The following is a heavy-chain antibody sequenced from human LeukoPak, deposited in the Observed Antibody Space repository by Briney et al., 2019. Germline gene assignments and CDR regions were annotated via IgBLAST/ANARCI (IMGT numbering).Heavy chain of an antibody. J-gene: IGHJ4*02. Sequence: GGSLRLSCAASGFTFSSYSMNWVRQAPGKGLEWVSSISSSSSYIYYADSVKGRFTISRDNAKNSLYLQMNSLRAEDTAVYYCARDSRRWLPNYFDYWGQGTLVTVSS. CDR2: ISSSSSYI. CDR1: GFTFSSYS. V-gene: IGHV3-21*01. CDR3: ARDSRRWLPNYFDY. D-gene: IGHD3-22*01.